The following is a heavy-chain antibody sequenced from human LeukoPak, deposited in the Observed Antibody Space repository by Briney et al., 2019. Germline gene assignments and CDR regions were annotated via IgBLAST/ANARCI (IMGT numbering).Heavy chain of an antibody. D-gene: IGHD3-3*01. Sequence: MTSETLSLTCTVSGGSISSYYWSWIRQPPGKGLEWIGYIYYSGSTNYNPSLKSRVAISVDTSKNQFSLKLSSVTAADTAVYYCASWRGYNLAHWGQGTLVTVSS. CDR1: GGSISSYY. CDR3: ASWRGYNLAH. CDR2: IYYSGST. V-gene: IGHV4-59*01. J-gene: IGHJ1*01.